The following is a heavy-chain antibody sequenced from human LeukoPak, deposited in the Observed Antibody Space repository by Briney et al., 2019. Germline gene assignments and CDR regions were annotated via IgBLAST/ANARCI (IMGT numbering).Heavy chain of an antibody. D-gene: IGHD3-10*01. CDR1: GGTFSSYG. Sequence: ASVKVSCKASGGTFSSYGLSWVRQAPGQGLEWMGGIIPISDTANYAQKFQGRVTITADESTSTAYMELSSLRSDDTAVYYCASPPSGDGGSFEYWGQGTLVTVSS. CDR2: IIPISDTA. V-gene: IGHV1-69*13. CDR3: ASPPSGDGGSFEY. J-gene: IGHJ4*02.